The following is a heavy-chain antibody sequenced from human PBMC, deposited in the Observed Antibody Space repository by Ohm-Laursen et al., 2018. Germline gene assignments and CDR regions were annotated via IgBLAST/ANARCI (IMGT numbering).Heavy chain of an antibody. V-gene: IGHV1-69*10. CDR3: AKWVEYYYDSSGYPDY. J-gene: IGHJ4*02. D-gene: IGHD3-22*01. CDR2: IIPVFHIA. Sequence: ASVKVSCKTSGYTFINYDINWVRQAPGQGLEWMGAIIPVFHIATYAQKFQGRVTITADKSTNTSYMELSRLTFEDTAVYYCAKWVEYYYDSSGYPDYWGQGTLVTVSS. CDR1: GYTFINYD.